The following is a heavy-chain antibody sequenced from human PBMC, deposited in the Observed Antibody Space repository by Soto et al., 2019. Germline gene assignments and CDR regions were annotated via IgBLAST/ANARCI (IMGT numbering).Heavy chain of an antibody. Sequence: PGGSLRLSCAACGFTFSDYYMSWIRQAPGKGLEWVSYISSSGSTIYYADSVKGRFTISRDNAKNSLYLQMNSLRAEDTAVYYCASPAAAGKRGFDYWGQGTLVTVSS. CDR3: ASPAAAGKRGFDY. CDR1: GFTFSDYY. V-gene: IGHV3-11*01. D-gene: IGHD6-13*01. J-gene: IGHJ4*02. CDR2: ISSSGSTI.